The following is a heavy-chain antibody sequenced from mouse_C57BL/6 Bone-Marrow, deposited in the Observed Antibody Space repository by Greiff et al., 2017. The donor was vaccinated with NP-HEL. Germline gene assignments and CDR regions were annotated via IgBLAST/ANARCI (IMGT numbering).Heavy chain of an antibody. V-gene: IGHV5-12*01. CDR1: GFTFSDYY. CDR3: ARRAYYDYPYYAMDY. J-gene: IGHJ4*01. Sequence: EVNLVESGGGLVQPGGSLKLSCAASGFTFSDYYMYWVRQTPEKRLEWVAYISNGGGSTYYPDTVKGRFTISRDNAKNTLYLQMSRLKSEDTAMYYCARRAYYDYPYYAMDYWGQGTSVTVSS. D-gene: IGHD2-4*01. CDR2: ISNGGGST.